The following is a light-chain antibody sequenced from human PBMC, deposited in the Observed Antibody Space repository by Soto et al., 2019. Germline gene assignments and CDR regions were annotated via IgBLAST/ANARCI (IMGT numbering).Light chain of an antibody. CDR2: VAF. J-gene: IGKJ5*01. V-gene: IGKV1-39*01. CDR1: QSIALS. Sequence: DIQMTQSPSSLSASVGDTVTMTCRASQSIALSVNWYQQKPGKAPKLLIYVAFTLESGVPSRFSGSGSGTEFTLTIRSXQPEDFATYYCQQSFRSPITFGQGTRLEIK. CDR3: QQSFRSPIT.